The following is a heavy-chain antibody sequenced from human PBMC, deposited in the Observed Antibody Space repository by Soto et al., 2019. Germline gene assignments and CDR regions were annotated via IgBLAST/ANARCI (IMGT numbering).Heavy chain of an antibody. D-gene: IGHD6-6*01. CDR3: ASQPRIAAWSFDY. CDR1: GGTFSSYA. Sequence: SVKVSCKASGGTFSSYAISWVRQAPGQGLEWMGGIIPIFGTANYAQKFQGRVTITADESTSTAYMELSSLRSEDTAVYYCASQPRIAAWSFDYWGQGTLVTVSS. V-gene: IGHV1-69*13. J-gene: IGHJ4*02. CDR2: IIPIFGTA.